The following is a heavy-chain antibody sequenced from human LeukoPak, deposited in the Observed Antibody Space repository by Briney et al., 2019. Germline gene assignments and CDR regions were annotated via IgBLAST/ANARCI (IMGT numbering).Heavy chain of an antibody. D-gene: IGHD4-17*01. Sequence: GGSLRLSCAASGFTFSSYAMSWVRQAPRKGLEWVSAISGSGGSTYYADSVKGRFTISRDNSKNTLYLQMNSLRAEDTAVYYCAKDLEVTSPIFYYYYGMDVWGQGTTVTVSS. V-gene: IGHV3-23*01. J-gene: IGHJ6*02. CDR1: GFTFSSYA. CDR2: ISGSGGST. CDR3: AKDLEVTSPIFYYYYGMDV.